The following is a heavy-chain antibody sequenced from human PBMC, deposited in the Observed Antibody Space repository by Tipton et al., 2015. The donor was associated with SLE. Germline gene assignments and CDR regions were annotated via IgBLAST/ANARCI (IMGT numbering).Heavy chain of an antibody. V-gene: IGHV4-39*07. Sequence: GLVKPSETLSLTCTVSGGSISSNTYYWAWIRQPPGKGLDWIGSISYTGSTYYNPSLKSRLTISVDTSKKQFSLKLTSVTAADSAVYYCARDRVLFDFWGQGTLVTVSS. CDR3: ARDRVLFDF. D-gene: IGHD4/OR15-4a*01. CDR1: GGSISSNTYY. CDR2: ISYTGST. J-gene: IGHJ4*02.